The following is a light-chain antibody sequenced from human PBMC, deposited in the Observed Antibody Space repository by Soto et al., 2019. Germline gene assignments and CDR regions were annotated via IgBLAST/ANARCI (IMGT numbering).Light chain of an antibody. Sequence: EIHMTPSPSSPSPSLGDRVPINCRASQSISSYLNWYQQKPGKAPKLLIYAASSLQSGVPSRFSGSGSGTDFTLTISSLQPEDFATYYCQQSYSTPLTFGGGTKVDIK. J-gene: IGKJ4*01. V-gene: IGKV1-39*01. CDR2: AAS. CDR3: QQSYSTPLT. CDR1: QSISSY.